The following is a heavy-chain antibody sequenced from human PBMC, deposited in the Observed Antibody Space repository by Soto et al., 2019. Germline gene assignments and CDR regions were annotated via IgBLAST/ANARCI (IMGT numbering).Heavy chain of an antibody. CDR3: ANHYDILTGYLWFDP. Sequence: GGSLRLSCAASGFTLSSYAMSWVRQAPGKGLEWVSAISGSGGSTYYADSVKGRFTISRDNSKNTLYLQMNSLRAEDTAVYYCANHYDILTGYLWFDPWGQGTLVTVSS. J-gene: IGHJ5*02. CDR2: ISGSGGST. CDR1: GFTLSSYA. D-gene: IGHD3-9*01. V-gene: IGHV3-23*01.